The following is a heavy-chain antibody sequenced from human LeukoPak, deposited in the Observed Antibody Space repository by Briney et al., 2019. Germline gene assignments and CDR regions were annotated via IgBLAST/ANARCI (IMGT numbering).Heavy chain of an antibody. D-gene: IGHD6-13*01. Sequence: RASVKVSCKASGYTFTSYGISWVRQAPGQGLEWMGWISAYNGNTNYAQKLQGRVTMTTDTSTSTAYMELRSLRSDDTAVYYCARDNSRIAAAGTAPVSVAFDIWGQGTMVTVSS. V-gene: IGHV1-18*01. CDR2: ISAYNGNT. J-gene: IGHJ3*02. CDR1: GYTFTSYG. CDR3: ARDNSRIAAAGTAPVSVAFDI.